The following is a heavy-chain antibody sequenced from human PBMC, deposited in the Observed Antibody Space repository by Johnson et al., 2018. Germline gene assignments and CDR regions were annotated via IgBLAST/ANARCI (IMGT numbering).Heavy chain of an antibody. J-gene: IGHJ3*02. CDR3: ARRPGTWGDAFDN. CDR1: GFTFSDYY. Sequence: QVQLVESGGGLVKPGGSLRLSCAASGFTFSDYYMSWIRQAPGKGMEWVAYISRSGSTIYYADSVNGRFTISRDNAKNSMNLQMNSQRAEDTAVYYCARRPGTWGDAFDNWGQGTMVTVSS. CDR2: ISRSGSTI. D-gene: IGHD6-13*01. V-gene: IGHV3-11*01.